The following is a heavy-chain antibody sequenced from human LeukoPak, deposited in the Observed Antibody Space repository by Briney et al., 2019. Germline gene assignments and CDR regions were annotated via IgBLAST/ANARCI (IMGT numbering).Heavy chain of an antibody. V-gene: IGHV3-7*01. D-gene: IGHD6-13*01. CDR2: IKQDGSEK. CDR3: ARFGFRGSSWYYLDY. CDR1: GFTFSSYW. J-gene: IGHJ4*02. Sequence: GGSLRLSCAAPGFTFSSYWMSWVRQAPGKGLEGGANIKQDGSEKYYVDSVKGRFTISRDNAKNSLYLQMKSLRAEDTAVYYCARFGFRGSSWYYLDYWGQGTLVTVSS.